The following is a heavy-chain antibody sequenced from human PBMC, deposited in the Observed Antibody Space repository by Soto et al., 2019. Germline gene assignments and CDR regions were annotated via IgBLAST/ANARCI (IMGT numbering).Heavy chain of an antibody. CDR3: ARDVGARFGEPKDY. V-gene: IGHV3-20*04. CDR2: INWNGGST. Sequence: TGGSLRLSCAASGFTFDDYGMSWVRQAPGKGLEWVSGINWNGGSTGYADSVKGRFTISRDNAKNSLYLQMNSLRAEDTALYYCARDVGARFGEPKDYWGQGTLVTVSS. J-gene: IGHJ4*02. CDR1: GFTFDDYG. D-gene: IGHD3-10*01.